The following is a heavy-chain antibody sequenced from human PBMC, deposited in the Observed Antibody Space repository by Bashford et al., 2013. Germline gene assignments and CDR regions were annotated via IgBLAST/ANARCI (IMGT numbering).Heavy chain of an antibody. J-gene: IGHJ4*02. CDR2: TYSSGTT. Sequence: VRQAPGKGLEWVSVTYSSGTTYYADSVKGRFTVSRDNSENTVYLQMNSLRAEDTAVYYCARGADKNHSSGYYPYWGQGTLVTVSS. CDR3: ARGADKNHSSGYYPY. V-gene: IGHV3-53*01. D-gene: IGHD3-22*01.